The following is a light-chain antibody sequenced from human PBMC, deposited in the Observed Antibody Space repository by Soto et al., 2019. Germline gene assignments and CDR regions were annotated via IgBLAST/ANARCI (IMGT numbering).Light chain of an antibody. CDR3: SSYAASNNFYFV. Sequence: QSALTQPPSASGSPGQSVTISCTGTSSDVGGYNYVSWYQQNPGRAPKLMIYEVTKRPSGVPDRFSGSKSGNTASLTVSGLQAEEEADYYCSSYAASNNFYFVFGGGTKLTVL. CDR2: EVT. V-gene: IGLV2-8*01. CDR1: SSDVGGYNY. J-gene: IGLJ3*02.